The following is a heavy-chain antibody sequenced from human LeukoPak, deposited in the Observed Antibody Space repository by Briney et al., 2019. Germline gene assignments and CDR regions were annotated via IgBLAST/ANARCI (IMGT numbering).Heavy chain of an antibody. Sequence: ASVKFSCKASGYTFTSYGISWVRQAPGQGLEWMGWISAYNGNTNYAQKLQGRVTMTTDTSTSTAYMELRSLRSDDTAVYYCARDRRILGGIAAAGTTFGYWGQGTLVTVSS. CDR1: GYTFTSYG. CDR3: ARDRRILGGIAAAGTTFGY. D-gene: IGHD6-13*01. CDR2: ISAYNGNT. V-gene: IGHV1-18*01. J-gene: IGHJ4*02.